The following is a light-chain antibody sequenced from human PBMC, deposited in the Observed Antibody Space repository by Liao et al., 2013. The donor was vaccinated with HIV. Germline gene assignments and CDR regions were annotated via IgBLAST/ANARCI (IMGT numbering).Light chain of an antibody. CDR1: KIGSKS. V-gene: IGLV3-21*01. CDR2: HDS. CDR3: QVWDSSLRV. J-gene: IGLJ3*02. Sequence: SYVLTQPPSVSVAPGKTARITCGGNKIGSKSVHWYQQKPGQAPVMVISHDSERPSGIPERFSGSNSGNTATLTISRVEAGDEADYYCQVWDSSLRVFGGGSRLTVL.